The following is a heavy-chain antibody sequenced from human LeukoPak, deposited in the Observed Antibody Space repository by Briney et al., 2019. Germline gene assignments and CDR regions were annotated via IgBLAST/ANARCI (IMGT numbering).Heavy chain of an antibody. Sequence: ASVKVSCKASRYTFTGYYMHWVRQAPGQGLEWMGWINPNSGGTNYAQKFQGRVTMTRDTSISTAYMELSRLRSDDTAVYYCARERQAPAANDAFDIWGQGTMVTVSS. J-gene: IGHJ3*02. CDR1: RYTFTGYY. V-gene: IGHV1-2*02. D-gene: IGHD2-2*01. CDR2: INPNSGGT. CDR3: ARERQAPAANDAFDI.